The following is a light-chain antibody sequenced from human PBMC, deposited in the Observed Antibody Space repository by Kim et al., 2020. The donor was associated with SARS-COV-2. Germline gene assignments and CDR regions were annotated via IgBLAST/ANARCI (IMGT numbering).Light chain of an antibody. J-gene: IGKJ5*01. Sequence: SLSPGEGATLSGRASQSVSGSLAWYQQKPGQAPRLLIYDTSNRGTGIPDRFSGSGSGTDFTLTISRLEPEDFAVYYCQQYGSSLTFGQGTRLEIK. CDR1: QSVSGS. CDR2: DTS. CDR3: QQYGSSLT. V-gene: IGKV3-20*01.